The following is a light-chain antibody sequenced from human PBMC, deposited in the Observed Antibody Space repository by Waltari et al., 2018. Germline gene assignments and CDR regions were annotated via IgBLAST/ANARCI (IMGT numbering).Light chain of an antibody. Sequence: DIQMTQSPSSLSASVGDRVTITCQASQDITNYLNWDQQKPGRAPKLLIYDASYLQTGVPSRFSGNGSGTDVTFTISSLQPEDIATYYCQQYDNLPITFGQGTRLDIK. CDR1: QDITNY. CDR3: QQYDNLPIT. V-gene: IGKV1-33*01. CDR2: DAS. J-gene: IGKJ5*01.